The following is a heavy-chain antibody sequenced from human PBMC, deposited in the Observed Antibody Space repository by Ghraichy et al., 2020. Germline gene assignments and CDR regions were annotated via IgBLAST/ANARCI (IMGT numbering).Heavy chain of an antibody. V-gene: IGHV3-11*03. CDR3: ARLCSTNPDGFDI. J-gene: IGHJ3*02. CDR2: ISPSSDWT. D-gene: IGHD1-1*01. CDR1: GFTFSDYH. Sequence: GGSLRLSCAASGFTFSDYHMSWIRQAPGKGLEWVSLISPSSDWTSYVDSVKGRFTISRDDAKNSFFLQMNKLTAEDTAVYYCARLCSTNPDGFDILGQWTMVTVSS.